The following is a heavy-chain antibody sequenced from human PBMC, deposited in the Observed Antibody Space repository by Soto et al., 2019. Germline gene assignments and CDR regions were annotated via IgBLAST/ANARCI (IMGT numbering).Heavy chain of an antibody. CDR3: ARDLWGYCGTDCYPLDV. V-gene: IGHV4-59*01. J-gene: IGHJ6*02. D-gene: IGHD2-21*02. CDR1: GGNIRGYG. CDR2: MYNTGST. Sequence: SETLSLTSTVSGGNIRGYGWSWIRQPPGKGLEWIGYMYNTGSTVYNPSFKSRVTISVDTSKNQFSLKLNSVTAADTAVYYCARDLWGYCGTDCYPLDVWGQGTTVTVSS.